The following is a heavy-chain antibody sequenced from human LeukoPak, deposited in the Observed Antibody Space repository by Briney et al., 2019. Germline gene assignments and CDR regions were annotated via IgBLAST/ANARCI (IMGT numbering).Heavy chain of an antibody. D-gene: IGHD1-14*01. CDR2: ISASSGTK. J-gene: IGHJ4*02. V-gene: IGHV3-48*04. CDR1: GFTFSSSI. Sequence: GGSLRLSCATSGFTFSSSIMNWVRQAPGKGLEWIAYISASSGTKYYADSVKGRFTISRDNAQNSLYLQMNSLRAEDTAVYYCARDPKPDDWGQGTLVTVSS. CDR3: ARDPKPDD.